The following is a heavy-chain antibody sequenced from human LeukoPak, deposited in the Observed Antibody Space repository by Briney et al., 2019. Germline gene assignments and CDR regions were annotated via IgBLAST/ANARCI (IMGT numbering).Heavy chain of an antibody. Sequence: SETLSLTCTVSGGSINSYYWSWIRQPPGKGLEWIGYIYNSGSANYNPSLKGRVTISVDTSKNQFSLRLSSVTAADTAVYYCARESETTLGGYYYGMDVWGQGTTVTVSS. CDR1: GGSINSYY. D-gene: IGHD3-16*01. CDR2: IYNSGSA. J-gene: IGHJ6*02. V-gene: IGHV4-59*01. CDR3: ARESETTLGGYYYGMDV.